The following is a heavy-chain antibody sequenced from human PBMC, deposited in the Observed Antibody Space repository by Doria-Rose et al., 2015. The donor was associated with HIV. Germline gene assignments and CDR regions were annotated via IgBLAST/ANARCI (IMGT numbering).Heavy chain of an antibody. V-gene: IGHV2-26*01. CDR3: ARIKSSRWYHKYYFDF. J-gene: IGHJ4*02. CDR1: GVSLSSPGMG. D-gene: IGHD6-13*01. CDR2: IFSDDER. Sequence: QITLKESGPVLVKPTETLTLTCTVSGVSLSSPGMGVSWIRQPPGKALEWLASIFSDDERSYKASLKSRLTISRGTSKGQVVLIMTDMDPVDTATYYCARIKSSRWYHKYYFDFWGQGTLVIVSA.